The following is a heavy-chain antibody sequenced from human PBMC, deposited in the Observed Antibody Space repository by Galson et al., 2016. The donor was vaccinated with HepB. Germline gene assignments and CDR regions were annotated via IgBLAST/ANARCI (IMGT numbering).Heavy chain of an antibody. J-gene: IGHJ4*02. CDR3: ATCYGDCYYGLEY. CDR1: GGSVSSGSYY. Sequence: SETLSLTCTVSGGSVSSGSYYWSWIRQPPGKGLEWIGCLYFGGSTNQNPSLKSRVTISVDTSKNQFSLKLSSVTVADTAVYYCATCYGDCYYGLEYWGQGTLVTVSS. V-gene: IGHV4-61*01. D-gene: IGHD2-21*02. CDR2: LYFGGST.